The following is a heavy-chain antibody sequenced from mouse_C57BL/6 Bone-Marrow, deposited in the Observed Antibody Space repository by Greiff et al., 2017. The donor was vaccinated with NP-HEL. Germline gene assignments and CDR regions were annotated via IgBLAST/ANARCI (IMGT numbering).Heavy chain of an antibody. CDR2: INPNNGGT. Sequence: VQLQQSGPELVKPGASVKISCKASGYTFTDYYMNWVKQSHGKSLEWIGDINPNNGGTSYNQKFKGKATLTVDKSSSTAYLELRSLTSEDSADYYVASQITRVVATRYDYAMAYWGQGTSVTVSS. J-gene: IGHJ4*01. V-gene: IGHV1-26*01. D-gene: IGHD1-1*01. CDR1: GYTFTDYY. CDR3: ASQITRVVATRYDYAMAY.